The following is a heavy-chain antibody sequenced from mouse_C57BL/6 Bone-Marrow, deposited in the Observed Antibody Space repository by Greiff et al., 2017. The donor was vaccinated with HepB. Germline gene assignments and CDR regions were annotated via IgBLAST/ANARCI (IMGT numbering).Heavy chain of an antibody. CDR1: GYTFTSYW. CDR2: IYPGNSDT. CDR3: TRYYGSSHYAMGY. D-gene: IGHD1-1*01. J-gene: IGHJ4*01. Sequence: EVQLQQSGTVLARPGASVKMSCKTSGYTFTSYWMHWVKQRPGQGLEWIGAIYPGNSDTSYNQKFKGKAKLTAVTSASTAYMELSSLTNEDSAVYYCTRYYGSSHYAMGYWGQGTSVTVST. V-gene: IGHV1-5*01.